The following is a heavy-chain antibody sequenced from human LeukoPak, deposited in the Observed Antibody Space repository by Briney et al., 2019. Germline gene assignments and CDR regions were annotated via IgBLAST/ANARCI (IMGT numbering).Heavy chain of an antibody. V-gene: IGHV4-30-4*08. D-gene: IGHD3-3*01. Sequence: PSQTLSLTCTVSGGSISSGDYYWSWIRQPPGKGLEWIGYIYYSGSTYYNPSLKSRVTISVDTSKNQFSLKLSSVTAADTAVYYCARGGHLDDFWCGYYFYWGQGTLVTVSS. CDR1: GGSISSGDYY. J-gene: IGHJ4*02. CDR2: IYYSGST. CDR3: ARGGHLDDFWCGYYFY.